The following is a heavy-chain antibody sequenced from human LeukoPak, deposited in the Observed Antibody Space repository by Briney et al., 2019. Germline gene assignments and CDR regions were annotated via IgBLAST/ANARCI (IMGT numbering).Heavy chain of an antibody. CDR1: GFTFSSYS. CDR3: VRGTINWRGVDY. J-gene: IGHJ4*02. D-gene: IGHD1-1*01. V-gene: IGHV3-74*01. CDR2: SNIDGSE. Sequence: GGSLRLSCAASGFTFSSYSMNWVRQAPGKGLVWVSRSNIDGSESHADSVKGRFTISRDNAKNTVYLQLNSLRAEDTAVYFCVRGTINWRGVDYWGQGTLVTVSS.